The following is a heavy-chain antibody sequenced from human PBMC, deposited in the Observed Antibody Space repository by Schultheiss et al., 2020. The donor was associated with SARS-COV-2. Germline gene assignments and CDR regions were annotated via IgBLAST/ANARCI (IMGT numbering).Heavy chain of an antibody. J-gene: IGHJ6*02. V-gene: IGHV3-7*03. CDR1: GFTFSSYA. D-gene: IGHD4-17*01. Sequence: GGSLRLSCAASGFTFSSYAMHWVRQAPGKGLEWVANIKQDGSEKYYVDSVKGRFTISRDNAKNSLYLQMNSLRAEDTAVYYCAREGVYYGDGNREEGYYYYGMDVWGQGTTVTVSS. CDR2: IKQDGSEK. CDR3: AREGVYYGDGNREEGYYYYGMDV.